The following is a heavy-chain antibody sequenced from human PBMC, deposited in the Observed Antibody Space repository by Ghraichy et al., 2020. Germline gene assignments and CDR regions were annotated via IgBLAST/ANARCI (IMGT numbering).Heavy chain of an antibody. J-gene: IGHJ4*02. V-gene: IGHV3-33*01. CDR3: ARDDDDYDFVDY. CDR2: IWNDGSKA. CDR1: GFTFSRYG. D-gene: IGHD3-3*01. Sequence: GESLNISCAASGFTFSRYGMHWVRQAPGKGLESVAVIWNDGSKAYYGDSVKGRFTISRDNSKNTLYLQLNSLRDEDTAVYYWARDDDDYDFVDYWGQGTLVTVSS.